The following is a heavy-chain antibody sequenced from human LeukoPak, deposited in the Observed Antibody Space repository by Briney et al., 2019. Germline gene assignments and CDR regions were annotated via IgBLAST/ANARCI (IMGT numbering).Heavy chain of an antibody. CDR1: GFTFSSYA. Sequence: GGSPRLSCAASGFTFSSYAMSWVRQAPGKGLEWVSAISSSGGSTYYADSVKGRFTISRDNSKNTLYLQMNSLRAGDTAVYYCASRRITIFGVATAGVDYWGQGTLVTVSS. D-gene: IGHD3-3*01. CDR2: ISSSGGST. J-gene: IGHJ4*02. CDR3: ASRRITIFGVATAGVDY. V-gene: IGHV3-23*01.